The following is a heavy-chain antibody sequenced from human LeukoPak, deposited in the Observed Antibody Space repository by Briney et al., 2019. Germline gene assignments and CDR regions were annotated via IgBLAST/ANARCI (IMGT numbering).Heavy chain of an antibody. CDR1: GFSLSTRGMC. V-gene: IGHV2-70*11. J-gene: IGHJ4*02. CDR3: ARVRVVSTEIDY. Sequence: SGPTLVNPTQTLTLTCTFSGFSLSTRGMCVSWIRQPPGKALEWLARIDWDDDKYYSTSLKTRLTISKDTSKNQVVLTMTNIDPVDTATYYCARVRVVSTEIDYWGQGTLVTVSS. CDR2: IDWDDDK. D-gene: IGHD5/OR15-5a*01.